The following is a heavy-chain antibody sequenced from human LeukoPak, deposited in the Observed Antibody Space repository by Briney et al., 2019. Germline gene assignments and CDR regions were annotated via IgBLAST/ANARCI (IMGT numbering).Heavy chain of an antibody. CDR2: INHSGRT. V-gene: IGHV4-34*01. J-gene: IGHJ6*03. Sequence: PSGTLSLTCAVYGVAFSGYYWGWIRRPPGKGLEWIWEINHSGRTNYNPSLTSRVTISVDTSKNQFSLKLSSVTAADTAVYYCARVREQWLVSYYYYYMDVWGKGTTVTVSS. D-gene: IGHD6-19*01. CDR1: GVAFSGYY. CDR3: ARVREQWLVSYYYYYMDV.